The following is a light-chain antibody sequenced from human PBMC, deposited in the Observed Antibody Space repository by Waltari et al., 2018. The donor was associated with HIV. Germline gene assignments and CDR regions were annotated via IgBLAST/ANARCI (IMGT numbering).Light chain of an antibody. Sequence: SYELTQPPSVSVSPDQTATITCSGDALAKQHSYWSQQKAGQAPVLLIFAGTERPSGIPERFSGTMSETTVTLTITGVQAEDEADYYCESADSTGSYYVFGRGTRLTVL. CDR2: AGT. CDR3: ESADSTGSYYV. V-gene: IGLV3-25*03. J-gene: IGLJ2*01. CDR1: ALAKQH.